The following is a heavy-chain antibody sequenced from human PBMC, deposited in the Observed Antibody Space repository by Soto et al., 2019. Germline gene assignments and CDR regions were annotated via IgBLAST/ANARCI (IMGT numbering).Heavy chain of an antibody. CDR3: AKDRYSSSAYYYYGMDG. CDR2: ISGNSGSL. J-gene: IGHJ6*02. CDR1: GFIFDDYA. D-gene: IGHD5-18*01. Sequence: VQLVESGGGLVQPGRSLRLSFAASGFIFDDYAMHWVRQAPGKGLEWVSVISGNSGSLGYADSVKGRFTISRDNAKNSLYLQMNSLRAEDTALYYCAKDRYSSSAYYYYGMDGWGQGTTVTVSS. V-gene: IGHV3-9*01.